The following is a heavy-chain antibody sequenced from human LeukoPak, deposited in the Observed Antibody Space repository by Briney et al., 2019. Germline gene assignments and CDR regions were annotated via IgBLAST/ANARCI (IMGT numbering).Heavy chain of an antibody. CDR3: ARSPSTIGWNWGYYFDF. J-gene: IGHJ4*02. CDR1: GAAISDYF. D-gene: IGHD1-7*01. CDR2: ISTTGST. Sequence: SETLSLTCTVSGAAISDYFWSWIRQPAGKDLEWIGRISTTGSTYFNPSLQSRVRMSVDSSKTHFSLRLSSVTAADTAVYYCARSPSTIGWNWGYYFDFWGQGHLVTVSS. V-gene: IGHV4-4*07.